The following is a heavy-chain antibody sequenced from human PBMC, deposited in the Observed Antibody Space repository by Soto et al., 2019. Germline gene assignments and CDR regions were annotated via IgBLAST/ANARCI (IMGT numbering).Heavy chain of an antibody. D-gene: IGHD6-6*01. CDR3: ARDRSSSPDYFDY. CDR2: IYYSGRT. Sequence: SETLSLTCTVSGGSITRASYSWSWIRQPPGKGLEWIGHIYYSGRTYSSPSLASRLTLSLDMSKNQFSLRLSSVNASDTAVYYCARDRSSSPDYFDYWGQGTLVTVSS. CDR1: GGSITRASYS. J-gene: IGHJ4*02. V-gene: IGHV4-30-4*01.